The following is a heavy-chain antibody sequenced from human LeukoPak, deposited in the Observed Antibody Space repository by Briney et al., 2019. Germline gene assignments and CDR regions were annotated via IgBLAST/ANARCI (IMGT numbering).Heavy chain of an antibody. Sequence: SETLSLTCAVYGGSFSGYYWSWIRQPPGKGLEWIGEINHSGSTNYNPSLKSRVIISVDTSKNQFSLKLSSVTAADTAVYYCARDHNASVFDYWGQGTLVIVSS. CDR2: INHSGST. V-gene: IGHV4-34*01. CDR1: GGSFSGYY. CDR3: ARDHNASVFDY. D-gene: IGHD1-1*01. J-gene: IGHJ4*02.